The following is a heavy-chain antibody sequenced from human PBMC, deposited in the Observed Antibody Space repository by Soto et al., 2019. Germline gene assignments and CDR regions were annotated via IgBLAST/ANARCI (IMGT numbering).Heavy chain of an antibody. CDR1: GGSVSSGSYY. CDR2: IYYSGST. CDR3: AREVDTAMVVWFDP. Sequence: PSETLSLTCTVSGGSVSSGSYYWSWIRQPPGKGLEWIGYIYYSGSTNYNPSLKSRVTISVDTSKNQFSLKLSSVTAADTAVYYCAREVDTAMVVWFDPWGQGTLVTVSS. V-gene: IGHV4-61*01. J-gene: IGHJ5*02. D-gene: IGHD5-18*01.